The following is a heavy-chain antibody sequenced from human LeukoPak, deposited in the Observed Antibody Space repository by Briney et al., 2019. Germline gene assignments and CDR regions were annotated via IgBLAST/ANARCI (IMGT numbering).Heavy chain of an antibody. V-gene: IGHV1-18*01. Sequence: ASVKVSCKASGYTFTSYGISWVRQAPGQGLEWMGWISVYNGNTNYAQNLQGRVTMTTDTSTSTAYMELRSLRSDDTAVYFCARDVAPNVLRFLEWPNWGQGTLVTVSS. CDR2: ISVYNGNT. J-gene: IGHJ4*02. D-gene: IGHD3-3*01. CDR3: ARDVAPNVLRFLEWPN. CDR1: GYTFTSYG.